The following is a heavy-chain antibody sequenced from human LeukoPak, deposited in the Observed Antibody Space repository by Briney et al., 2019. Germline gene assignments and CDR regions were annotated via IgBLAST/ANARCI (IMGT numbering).Heavy chain of an antibody. V-gene: IGHV3-7*01. CDR3: ARDRFVSPGAFDI. J-gene: IGHJ3*02. CDR1: GFTFSSYL. Sequence: PGGSLRLSCAASGFTFSSYLMSWVRQAPGKGLERVANIKQDGSEKYYVDSVKGRFTISRDNAKNSLYLQMNSLRAEDTAVYYCARDRFVSPGAFDIWGQGTMATVSS. D-gene: IGHD2/OR15-2a*01. CDR2: IKQDGSEK.